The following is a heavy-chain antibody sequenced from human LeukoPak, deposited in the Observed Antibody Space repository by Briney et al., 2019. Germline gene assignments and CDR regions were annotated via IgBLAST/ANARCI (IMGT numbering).Heavy chain of an antibody. CDR1: GFTFSTYW. Sequence: GGSLRLSCAASGFTFSTYWMTWVRQATGKGLEWVANIKQDGSEKYYVDSVKGRFTISRDNAKNSLYLQMNSLRAEHTAVYYCTRDVGAVDYWGQGTLVTVSS. D-gene: IGHD1-26*01. J-gene: IGHJ4*02. CDR2: IKQDGSEK. V-gene: IGHV3-7*04. CDR3: TRDVGAVDY.